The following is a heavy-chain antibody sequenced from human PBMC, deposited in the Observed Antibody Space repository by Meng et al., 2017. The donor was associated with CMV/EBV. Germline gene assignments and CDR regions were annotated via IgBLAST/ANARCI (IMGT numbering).Heavy chain of an antibody. CDR1: GFTVSSNY. CDR3: ARDHVRAGYYYYGMDV. J-gene: IGHJ6*02. V-gene: IGHV3-66*02. D-gene: IGHD1-14*01. CDR2: IYSGGST. Sequence: GGSLKISCAASGFTVSSNYMSWVRQAPGKGLEWVSVIYSGGSTYYADSVKGRFTISRDNSKNTLYLQMNSLRAEDTAVYYCARDHVRAGYYYYGMDVWGQGTTVTVSS.